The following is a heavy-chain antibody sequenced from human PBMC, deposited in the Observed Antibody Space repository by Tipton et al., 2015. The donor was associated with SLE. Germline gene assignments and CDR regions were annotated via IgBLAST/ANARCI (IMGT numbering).Heavy chain of an antibody. J-gene: IGHJ4*02. CDR3: ARGLSSGLYYFDS. CDR2: IYTSGTT. D-gene: IGHD6-19*01. CDR1: GASISNYY. Sequence: LRLSCSISGASISNYYWSWIRQPPGKTLEWIGYIYTSGTTNYNPSLESRVTMSLDRSNNQFSLRLTSLTAADTAIYYCARGLSSGLYYFDSWGQGTLVTVSS. V-gene: IGHV4-4*08.